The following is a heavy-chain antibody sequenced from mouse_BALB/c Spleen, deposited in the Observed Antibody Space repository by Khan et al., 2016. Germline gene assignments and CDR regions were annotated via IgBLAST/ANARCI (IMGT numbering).Heavy chain of an antibody. CDR3: ATSTSGYWYYFDY. CDR2: IHYSGST. V-gene: IGHV3-1*02. Sequence: EVQLQESGPDLVKPSQSLSLTCTVTGYSIPSHYSWHWIRHFPGNKLEWMGYIHYSGSTNSNPSLKSRISITRDTSKNQFFLQLNSVTTEDTATYYCATSTSGYWYYFDYWGQGTTLTVSS. J-gene: IGHJ2*01. D-gene: IGHD3-1*01. CDR1: GYSIPSHYS.